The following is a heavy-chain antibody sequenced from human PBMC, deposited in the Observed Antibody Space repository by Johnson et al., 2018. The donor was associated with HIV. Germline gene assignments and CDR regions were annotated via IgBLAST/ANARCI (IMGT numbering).Heavy chain of an antibody. V-gene: IGHV3-30*02. D-gene: IGHD1-26*01. CDR2: IRYGESNE. Sequence: VHLLESGECVVQRGRFLRLPCEASGSIFRSYAMHWVRQATCQGLEWVAFIRYGESNEYYADPVKGRFPISRDNSKNTLHLQMNSLSAKDPAVYYCARRGVGATTDAFDLWGQGTMVAVSS. CDR1: GSIFRSYA. J-gene: IGHJ3*01. CDR3: ARRGVGATTDAFDL.